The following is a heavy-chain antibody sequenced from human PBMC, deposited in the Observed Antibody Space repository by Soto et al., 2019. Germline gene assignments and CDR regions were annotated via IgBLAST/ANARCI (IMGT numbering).Heavy chain of an antibody. Sequence: GSVKVSCKASGYTFTGYYMHWVRQAPGQGLEWMGWINPHSGGTNYAQKFQGRFTMTRDTSISTAYMELSRLRSDDTAVYYCARHGAAAGMDYYYYGMDVWGQGTTVTVSS. D-gene: IGHD6-13*01. CDR2: INPHSGGT. CDR3: ARHGAAAGMDYYYYGMDV. V-gene: IGHV1-2*02. CDR1: GYTFTGYY. J-gene: IGHJ6*02.